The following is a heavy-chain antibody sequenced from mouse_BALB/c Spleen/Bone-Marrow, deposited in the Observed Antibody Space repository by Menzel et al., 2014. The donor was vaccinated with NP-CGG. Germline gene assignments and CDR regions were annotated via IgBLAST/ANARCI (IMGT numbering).Heavy chain of an antibody. J-gene: IGHJ4*01. Sequence: VQLKQSGTVLARPGASVKMSCKASGYTFTSYWMHWVKQRPGQGLEWIGAIYPGNSDTSYNQKFKGKAKLTAVTSTNTAYMELSSLTNEDSAVYFCTRWRVYGSSFMDYWGQGTSVTVSS. CDR1: GYTFTSYW. D-gene: IGHD1-1*01. V-gene: IGHV1-5*01. CDR3: TRWRVYGSSFMDY. CDR2: IYPGNSDT.